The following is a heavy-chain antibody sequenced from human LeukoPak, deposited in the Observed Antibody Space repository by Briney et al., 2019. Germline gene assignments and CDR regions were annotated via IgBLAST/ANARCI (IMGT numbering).Heavy chain of an antibody. CDR2: VHYEGGKT. CDR3: AREEGYCSSTSCYAEAAYMDV. D-gene: IGHD2-2*01. V-gene: IGHV3-30*02. J-gene: IGHJ6*03. CDR1: GFTFSNYG. Sequence: GGSLRLSCEATGFTFSNYGMHWVRQAPGKGLEWVALVHYEGGKTYYTESVRGRFSISRDNAKNSLYLQMNSLRAEDTALYYCAREEGYCSSTSCYAEAAYMDVWGKGTTVTVSS.